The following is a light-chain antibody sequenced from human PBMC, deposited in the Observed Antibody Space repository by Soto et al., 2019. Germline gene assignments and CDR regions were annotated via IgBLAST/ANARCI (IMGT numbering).Light chain of an antibody. CDR2: GAS. CDR1: QSVNSD. Sequence: EIVLTQSPATLSVSPGNRATLPCRASQSVNSDLAWYQQKPGQAPRLLIYGASTRATGTPTRFSGSGSGTEFTLTISSLQSEDFAVYFCQQYNNWPPYTFGQGTKLEIK. J-gene: IGKJ2*01. CDR3: QQYNNWPPYT. V-gene: IGKV3-15*01.